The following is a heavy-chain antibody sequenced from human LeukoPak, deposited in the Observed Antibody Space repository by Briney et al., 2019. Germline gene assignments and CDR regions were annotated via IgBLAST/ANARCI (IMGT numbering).Heavy chain of an antibody. Sequence: ASVKVSCKASGYTFTSYYMHWVRQAPGQGLEWMGIINPSGGSTSYAQKFQGRVTMTRDTSTSTVYMELSSLRSDDTAVYYCARGGRQELLGYYYYYMDVWGKGTTVTVSS. CDR1: GYTFTSYY. J-gene: IGHJ6*03. D-gene: IGHD1-26*01. V-gene: IGHV1-46*01. CDR2: INPSGGST. CDR3: ARGGRQELLGYYYYYMDV.